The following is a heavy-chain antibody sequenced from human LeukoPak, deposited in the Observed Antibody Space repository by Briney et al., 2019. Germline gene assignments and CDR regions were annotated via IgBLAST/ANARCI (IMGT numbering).Heavy chain of an antibody. CDR2: ISSNGGST. D-gene: IGHD6-13*01. CDR1: GFTFSSYA. V-gene: IGHV3-64*01. J-gene: IGHJ4*02. Sequence: GGSLRLSCAASGFTFSSYAMHWVRQAPGEGLEYVSAISSNGGSTYYANSVKGRFTISRDNSKNTLYLQMGSLRAEDMAVYYCARSSEIAAAFDYWGQGTLVTVSS. CDR3: ARSSEIAAAFDY.